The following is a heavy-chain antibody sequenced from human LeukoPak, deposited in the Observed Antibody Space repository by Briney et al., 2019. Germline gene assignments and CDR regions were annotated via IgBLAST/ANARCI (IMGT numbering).Heavy chain of an antibody. CDR3: ARDLGELNPNDY. D-gene: IGHD1-26*01. CDR2: INPNSGGT. CDR1: GYTLTGYY. J-gene: IGHJ4*02. V-gene: IGHV1-2*02. Sequence: ASVKVSCKASGYTLTGYYMHRVRQAPGQGLEWMGWINPNSGGTNYAQKFQGRVTMTRDTSISTAYMELSRLRSDDTAVYYCARDLGELNPNDYWGQGTLVTVSS.